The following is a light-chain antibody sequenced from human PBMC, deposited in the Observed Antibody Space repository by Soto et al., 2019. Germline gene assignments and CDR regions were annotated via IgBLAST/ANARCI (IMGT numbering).Light chain of an antibody. V-gene: IGKV3-20*01. CDR2: GAS. CDR3: QQYRSSPPLT. CDR1: QSVTSY. J-gene: IGKJ4*01. Sequence: EIVLTQSPGTLSLSPGERATLSCRASQSVTSYLAWYQQKPGQAPRLLIYGASSRATGIPDRFGGSGSGTDFTLTISRLEPEDFAVYYCQQYRSSPPLTFGGGTKVDIK.